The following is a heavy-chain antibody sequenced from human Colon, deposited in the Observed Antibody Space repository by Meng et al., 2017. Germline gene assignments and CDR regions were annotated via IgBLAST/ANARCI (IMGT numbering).Heavy chain of an antibody. J-gene: IGHJ5*02. CDR3: ARDSSGYDFRP. CDR1: GFTFSSYS. Sequence: VQLEGSGGGLVKPWGSLRLSCAASGFTFSSYSMIWVRQAPGKGLEWVSYITTRSAYIYYADSVKGRFTISRDNANNSLYLQMNSLRAEDTAVYYCARDSSGYDFRPWGQGTLVTVSS. V-gene: IGHV3-21*01. CDR2: ITTRSAYI. D-gene: IGHD5-12*01.